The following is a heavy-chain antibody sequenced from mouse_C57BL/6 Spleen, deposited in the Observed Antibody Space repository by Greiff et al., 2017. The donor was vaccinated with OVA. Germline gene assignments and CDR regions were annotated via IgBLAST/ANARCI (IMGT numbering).Heavy chain of an antibody. CDR1: GYTFTSYW. CDR3: AGGGSYYGSGPYCDY. J-gene: IGHJ2*01. Sequence: VQLQQPGAELVRPGSSVKLSCTASGYTFTSYWMDWVKQRPGQGLEWIGNIYPSDSDTHYNQKFKDTATLTVDKSSSTAYMQLSSLTSEDSAVYYGAGGGSYYGSGPYCDYWGKGTTLTVSS. V-gene: IGHV1-61*01. CDR2: IYPSDSDT. D-gene: IGHD1-1*01.